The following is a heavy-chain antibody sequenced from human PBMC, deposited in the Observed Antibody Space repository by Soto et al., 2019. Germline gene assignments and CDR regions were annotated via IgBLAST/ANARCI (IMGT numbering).Heavy chain of an antibody. D-gene: IGHD6-6*01. V-gene: IGHV1-46*04. Sequence: QVSLVQSGAEVKKPGASVKVSCKASGYTFTSYYVHWVRQAPGQGLEWMGIINPSGATTTYAQNLRGRVAMPRDTSTSNVYRGLSSVRSEDPAVYYCARRDCFGSSSYFKYWAQGTLVTVSS. CDR3: ARRDCFGSSSYFKY. J-gene: IGHJ4*02. CDR2: INPSGATT. CDR1: GYTFTSYY.